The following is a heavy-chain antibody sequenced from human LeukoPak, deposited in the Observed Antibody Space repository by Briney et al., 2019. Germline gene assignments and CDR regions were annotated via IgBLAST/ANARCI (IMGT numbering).Heavy chain of an antibody. CDR3: ARESESNGWYDY. V-gene: IGHV3-43*02. CDR1: GFMFHDYA. CDR2: ISGDGGST. J-gene: IGHJ4*02. D-gene: IGHD6-19*01. Sequence: GGSLRLSCAGPGFMFHDYAIHWVRQAPGKGLEWVSLISGDGGSTFYADSVKGRFTISIDNSKNSLYLQMNSLRSDDTALYYCARESESNGWYDYWGQGTLVTVSS.